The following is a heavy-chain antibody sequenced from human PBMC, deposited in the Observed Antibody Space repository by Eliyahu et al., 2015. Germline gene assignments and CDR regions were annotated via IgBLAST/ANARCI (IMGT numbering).Heavy chain of an antibody. CDR3: ARGGGFGVAIDDWFDP. CDR2: INHDGWT. Sequence: QVQLQQWGAGLLKPSETLSLTCAXYGGXFXGYXWXWXRQSPGKGLEWIGEINHDGWTNYNPSLKSRVTISADTSKNQFSLILSSETAADTAVYYCARGGGFGVAIDDWFDPWGQGTLVTVSS. CDR1: GGXFXGYX. J-gene: IGHJ5*02. V-gene: IGHV4-34*01. D-gene: IGHD3-3*01.